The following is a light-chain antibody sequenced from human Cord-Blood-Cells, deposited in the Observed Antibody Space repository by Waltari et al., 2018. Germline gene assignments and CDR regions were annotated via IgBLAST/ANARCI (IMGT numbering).Light chain of an antibody. CDR2: QDS. CDR3: QAWDSSTYV. V-gene: IGLV3-1*01. J-gene: IGLJ1*01. CDR1: KLGDQS. Sequence: SYELTQPPSVSVPPGQTASITCSGAKLGDQSACWYQQKPGRSPVLVIYQDSKRPSGIPERFSGSNSGNTATLTISGTQAMDEADYYCQAWDSSTYVFGTGTKVTVL.